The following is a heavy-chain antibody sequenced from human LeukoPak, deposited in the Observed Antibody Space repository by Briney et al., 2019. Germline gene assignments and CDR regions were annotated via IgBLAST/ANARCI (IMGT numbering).Heavy chain of an antibody. CDR3: ARSRQYNGGWYPDY. CDR2: TYYRSTWYS. D-gene: IGHD6-19*01. J-gene: IGHJ4*02. CDR1: GDSVSSNSAT. Sequence: SQTLSLTCAISGDSVSSNSATWNWIRQSPSRGLEWLGRTYYRSTWYSDYAVSVKSRITINPDTSKNQSSLQLDSVTPEDTAVYYCARSRQYNGGWYPDYWGQGTLVTVSS. V-gene: IGHV6-1*01.